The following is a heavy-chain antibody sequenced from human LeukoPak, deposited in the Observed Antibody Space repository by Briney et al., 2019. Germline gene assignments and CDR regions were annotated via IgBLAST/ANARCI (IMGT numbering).Heavy chain of an antibody. V-gene: IGHV4-59*12. CDR3: ARVFRQGLHPDY. CDR2: IYYSGST. D-gene: IGHD3-3*01. CDR1: GGSISPYY. Sequence: KPSETLSLTCTVSGGSISPYYWNWIRQPPGKGLEWIGYIYYSGSTYYNPSLKSRVTISVDTSKNQFSLKLSSVTAADTAVYYCARVFRQGLHPDYWGQGTLVTVSS. J-gene: IGHJ4*02.